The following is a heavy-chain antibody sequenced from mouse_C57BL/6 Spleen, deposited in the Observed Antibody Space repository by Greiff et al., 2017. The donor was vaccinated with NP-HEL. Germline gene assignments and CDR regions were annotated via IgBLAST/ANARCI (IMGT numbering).Heavy chain of an antibody. CDR2: ISDGGSYT. V-gene: IGHV5-4*01. Sequence: EVQLVESGGGLVKPGGSLKLSCAASGFTFSSYAMSWVRQTPEKRLEWVATISDGGSYTYYPDNVKGRFTISSDNAKNNLYLQMSHLKSEDTAMYYCATTMITTLYYYAMDYWGQGTSVTVSS. J-gene: IGHJ4*01. CDR3: ATTMITTLYYYAMDY. D-gene: IGHD2-4*01. CDR1: GFTFSSYA.